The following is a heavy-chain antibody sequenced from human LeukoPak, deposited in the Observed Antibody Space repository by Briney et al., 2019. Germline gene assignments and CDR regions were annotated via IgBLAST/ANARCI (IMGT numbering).Heavy chain of an antibody. V-gene: IGHV3-23*01. D-gene: IGHD6-19*01. CDR1: GFTFSSYA. Sequence: GGSLRLSCAASGFTFSSYAMSWVRQAPGKGLEWVSAISGSGGSTHYADSVKGRFTISRDNSKNTLYLQMNSLRAEDTAVYYCAKDLGYSSGWAFDYWGQGTLVTVSS. J-gene: IGHJ4*02. CDR3: AKDLGYSSGWAFDY. CDR2: ISGSGGST.